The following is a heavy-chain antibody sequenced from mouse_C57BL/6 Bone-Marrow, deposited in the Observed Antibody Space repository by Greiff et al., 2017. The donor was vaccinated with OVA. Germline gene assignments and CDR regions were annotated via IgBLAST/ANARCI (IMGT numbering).Heavy chain of an antibody. CDR2: IHPNSGST. CDR3: AREGVVAYWYFDV. CDR1: GYTFTSYW. J-gene: IGHJ1*03. Sequence: VQLQQPGAELVKLGASVKLSCKASGYTFTSYWMHWVKQRHGQGLEWIGIIHPNSGSTNYNEKFKSKATLTVDKSSSTAYMQLSSLTSEDSAVYYCAREGVVAYWYFDVWGTGTTVTVSS. D-gene: IGHD1-1*01. V-gene: IGHV1-64*01.